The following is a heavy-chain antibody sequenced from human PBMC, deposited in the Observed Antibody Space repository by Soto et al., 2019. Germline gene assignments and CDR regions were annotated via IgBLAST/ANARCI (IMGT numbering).Heavy chain of an antibody. CDR2: ISSGSSYI. CDR1: GFTFSSYT. V-gene: IGHV3-21*01. J-gene: IGHJ4*02. D-gene: IGHD3-10*01. Sequence: GGSLRLSCAASGFTFSSYTMNWVRQAPGKGLEWVSSISSGSSYIYYADSVKGRFTISRDNAKNSLFLQMNSLRAEDTAVYYCARDILSGGAYPDYWGQGTKVTVSS. CDR3: ARDILSGGAYPDY.